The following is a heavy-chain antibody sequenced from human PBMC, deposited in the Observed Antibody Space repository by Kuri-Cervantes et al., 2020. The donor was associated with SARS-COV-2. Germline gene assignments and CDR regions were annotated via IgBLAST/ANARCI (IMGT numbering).Heavy chain of an antibody. J-gene: IGHJ6*03. D-gene: IGHD3-3*01. CDR3: ARAFRSGYYFLYYYMDV. CDR2: ISAYNGNT. Sequence: ASVKVSCKASGYTFTTYGINWVRQAPGQGLEWMGWISAYNGNTNYAQKLQGRVTMTTDTSTSTAYMELRSLRSDDTAVYYCARAFRSGYYFLYYYMDVWGKGTTVTVSS. CDR1: GYTFTTYG. V-gene: IGHV1-18*01.